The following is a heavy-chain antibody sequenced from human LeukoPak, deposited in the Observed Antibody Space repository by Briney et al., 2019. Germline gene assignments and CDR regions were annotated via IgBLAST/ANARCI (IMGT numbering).Heavy chain of an antibody. CDR3: ARGKWGFDILTGGIH. D-gene: IGHD3-9*01. CDR1: GFTFSNSA. CDR2: ISGSGGST. V-gene: IGHV3-23*01. J-gene: IGHJ4*02. Sequence: GGSLRLSCAASGFTFSNSAMSWVRQAPGKGLEWVSAISGSGGSTYYADSVKGRFTISRDNSKNTLYLQMNSLRAEDTAVYYCARGKWGFDILTGGIHWGQGTLVTVSS.